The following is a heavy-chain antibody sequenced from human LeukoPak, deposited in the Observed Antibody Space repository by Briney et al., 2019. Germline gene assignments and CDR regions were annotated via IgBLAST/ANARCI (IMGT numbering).Heavy chain of an antibody. Sequence: SETLSLTCAVYGGSFSGYYWSWIRQPPGKGLEWIGAINHSGSTNYNPSLKSRVTISVDTSKNQFSLKLSSVTAADTAVYYCASFPPAPYDILTGYYKEGNWFDPWGQGTLVTVSS. CDR2: INHSGST. J-gene: IGHJ5*02. CDR1: GGSFSGYY. D-gene: IGHD3-9*01. V-gene: IGHV4-34*01. CDR3: ASFPPAPYDILTGYYKEGNWFDP.